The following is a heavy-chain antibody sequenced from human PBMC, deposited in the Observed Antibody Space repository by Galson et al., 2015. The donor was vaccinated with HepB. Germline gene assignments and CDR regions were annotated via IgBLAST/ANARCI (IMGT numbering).Heavy chain of an antibody. J-gene: IGHJ4*02. CDR2: IYWDDTK. CDR3: AKLGNSFFEY. D-gene: IGHD4-23*01. V-gene: IGHV2-5*02. CDR1: GLSISASGEG. Sequence: PALVKPTQTLTLTCSLSGLSISASGEGVGWIRQPPGKALEWLSLIYWDDTKRYRPSLENRLTITKDTSKNQVVLTMTSMDPVDTGTYYCAKLGNSFFEYWGQGTPVTVSS.